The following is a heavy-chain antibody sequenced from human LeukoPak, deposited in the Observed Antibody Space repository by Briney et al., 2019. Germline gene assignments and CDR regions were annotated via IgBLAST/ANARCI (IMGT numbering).Heavy chain of an antibody. Sequence: SETLSLTCTVSGGSISSYYWSWIRQPPGKGLEWIGEINHSGSTNYNPSLKSRVTISVDTSKNQFSLKLSSVTAADTAVYYCARHGRMIVADYWGQGTLVTVSS. CDR3: ARHGRMIVADY. D-gene: IGHD3-22*01. J-gene: IGHJ4*02. CDR2: INHSGST. CDR1: GGSISSYY. V-gene: IGHV4-34*01.